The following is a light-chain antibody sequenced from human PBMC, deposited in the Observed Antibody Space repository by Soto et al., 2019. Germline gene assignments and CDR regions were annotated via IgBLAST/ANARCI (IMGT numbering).Light chain of an antibody. Sequence: EIVLTQSPGALSLSPGERATLSCRASQSVSNSHSAWYQQIPGQAPRLLIYGASNRATGVSDRFSGSGSGTDFTLTITRLEPEDSAVYYCQQYDRSPLFGGGTKVEI. CDR3: QQYDRSPL. CDR2: GAS. CDR1: QSVSNSH. J-gene: IGKJ4*01. V-gene: IGKV3-20*01.